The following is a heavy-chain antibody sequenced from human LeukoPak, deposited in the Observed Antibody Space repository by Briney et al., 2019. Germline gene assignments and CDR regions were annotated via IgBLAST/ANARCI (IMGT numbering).Heavy chain of an antibody. V-gene: IGHV4-34*01. CDR2: INHSGST. CDR1: GGSFSGYY. Sequence: SETLSLTCAVYGGSFSGYYWSWIRQPPGKGLEWMGEINHSGSTNYNPSLKSRVTISVDTSKNQFSLKLSSVAAADTAVYYCARVRVKPRVFDYWGQGTLVTVSS. CDR3: ARVRVKPRVFDY. D-gene: IGHD1-14*01. J-gene: IGHJ4*02.